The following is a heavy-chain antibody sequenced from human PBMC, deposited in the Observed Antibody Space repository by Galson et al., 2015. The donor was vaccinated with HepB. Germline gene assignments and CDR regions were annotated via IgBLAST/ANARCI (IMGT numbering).Heavy chain of an antibody. V-gene: IGHV3-33*08. J-gene: IGHJ4*02. CDR2: IWSDGTNK. CDR1: RFTFSTHC. Sequence: SLRLSCAASRFTFSTHCMNWVRQAPGKGLEWVSNIWSDGTNKFYADSVKGRFTISRDNSKNTLSLQMNSLRADDTAVYYCAREGDLYIHWSALDCWGQGILVTFSS. CDR3: AREGDLYIHWSALDC. D-gene: IGHD3-3*01.